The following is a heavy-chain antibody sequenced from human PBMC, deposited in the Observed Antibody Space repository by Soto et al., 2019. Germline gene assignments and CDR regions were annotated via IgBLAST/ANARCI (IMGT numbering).Heavy chain of an antibody. D-gene: IGHD3-22*01. Sequence: ESGGGLVQPGRSLRLSCAASGFTFDDYAMHWVRQAPGKGLEWVSGISWNSGSIGYADSVKGRFTISRDNAKNSLYLQMNRLRAEDTALYYCAKATGYYYDSSGYCDYWGQGTLVTVSS. J-gene: IGHJ4*02. CDR1: GFTFDDYA. V-gene: IGHV3-9*01. CDR3: AKATGYYYDSSGYCDY. CDR2: ISWNSGSI.